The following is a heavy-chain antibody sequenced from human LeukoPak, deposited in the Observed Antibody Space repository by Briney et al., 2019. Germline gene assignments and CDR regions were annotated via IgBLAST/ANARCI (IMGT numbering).Heavy chain of an antibody. V-gene: IGHV3-23*01. J-gene: IGHJ5*02. D-gene: IGHD3-9*01. CDR2: IIGSGNST. CDR3: ARGLTYHDFLTGYYVGNWFDP. CDR1: GGSITSSN. Sequence: TSGTLSLTCAISGGSITSSNWWTWVRQPPGKGLEWVSAIIGSGNSTYYADSVKGRFTISRDNSENTLNLQMNSLRAEDTAVYYCARGLTYHDFLTGYYVGNWFDPWGQGTLVTVSS.